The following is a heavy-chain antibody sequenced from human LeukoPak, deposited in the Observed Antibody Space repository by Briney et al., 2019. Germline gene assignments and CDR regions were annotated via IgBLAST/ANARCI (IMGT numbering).Heavy chain of an antibody. V-gene: IGHV4-38-2*02. CDR2: IYHSGST. D-gene: IGHD6-13*01. CDR3: ARQGGRQQQLVSDY. J-gene: IGHJ4*02. CDR1: GYSISSGYY. Sequence: SSETLSLTCTVSGYSISSGYYWGWIRQPPGKGLEWIGSIYHSGSTYYNPSLKSRVTISVDTSKNQFSLRLSSVTAADTAVYYCARQGGRQQQLVSDYWGQGTLVTVSS.